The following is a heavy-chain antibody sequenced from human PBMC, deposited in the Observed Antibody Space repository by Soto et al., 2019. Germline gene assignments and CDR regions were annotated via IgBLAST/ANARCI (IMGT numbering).Heavy chain of an antibody. J-gene: IGHJ6*02. CDR2: ISGSGGST. V-gene: IGHV3-23*01. CDR3: LSGAPRGCNGKIYYVMDF. Sequence: GKGQEWVSAISGSGGSTYYADSVKGRFTISRDNSKNTLYLQMNSLRAEDTAVYYCLSGAPRGCNGKIYYVMDFLLHGTTDT. D-gene: IGHD2-15*01.